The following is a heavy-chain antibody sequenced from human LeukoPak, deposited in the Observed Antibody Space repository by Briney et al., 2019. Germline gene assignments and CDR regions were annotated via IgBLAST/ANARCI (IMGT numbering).Heavy chain of an antibody. CDR2: IYYSGST. CDR1: GGSITSYY. Sequence: SETLSLTCTVSGGSITSYYWSWIQQPPGKGLEWIGYIYYSGSTNYNPSLKSRVTISVDTSKNQFSLKLSSVTAADTAVYYCARGGVNYKIAGPWGQGALVTVSS. D-gene: IGHD3-10*01. CDR3: ARGGVNYKIAGP. V-gene: IGHV4-59*01. J-gene: IGHJ5*02.